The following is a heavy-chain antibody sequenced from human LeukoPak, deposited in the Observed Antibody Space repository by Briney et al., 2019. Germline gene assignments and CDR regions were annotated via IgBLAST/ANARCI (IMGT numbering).Heavy chain of an antibody. D-gene: IGHD3-9*01. Sequence: PGGSLRLSCVASGFTFSNYAMSWVRQAPGKGLEWVSAITGSGTNRYYADSLKGRFTTSRDNSKNTVFLQMNSLRHEDTAIYYCVIWGDYDVLTGYYVPGYWGQGTLVTVAS. CDR2: ITGSGTNR. CDR3: VIWGDYDVLTGYYVPGY. V-gene: IGHV3-23*01. J-gene: IGHJ4*02. CDR1: GFTFSNYA.